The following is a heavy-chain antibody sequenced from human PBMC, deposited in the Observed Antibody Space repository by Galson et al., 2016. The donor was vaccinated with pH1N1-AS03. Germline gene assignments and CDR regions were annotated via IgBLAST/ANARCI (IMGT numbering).Heavy chain of an antibody. CDR1: GDTFSNYA. CDR3: ANRDYGFDY. J-gene: IGHJ4*02. V-gene: IGHV1-69*10. CDR2: VIPTLSIT. D-gene: IGHD4-17*01. Sequence: SVKVSCKASGDTFSNYALSWVRQAPGQGLDWMGGVIPTLSITKHAQKFQGRVTITADESTSTGYMELSSRRSEDTAVYYCANRDYGFDYWGQGTLVTVSS.